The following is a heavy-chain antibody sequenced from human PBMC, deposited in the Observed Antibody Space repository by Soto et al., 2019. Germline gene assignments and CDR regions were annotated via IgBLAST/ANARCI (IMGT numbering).Heavy chain of an antibody. J-gene: IGHJ6*03. CDR1: GGSIRSYC. D-gene: IGHD3-3*01. V-gene: IGHV4-59*01. CDR2: ICNSGTT. CDR3: ARDSFTNYYYYYMDV. Sequence: SETLSLTCTVSGGSIRSYCWTWIRQPPGEGLEWIGCICNSGTTNYNPSLKSRVTISVDTHKNQFSLKLSSVTAADTALYYCARDSFTNYYYYYMDVWGKGTTVTVSS.